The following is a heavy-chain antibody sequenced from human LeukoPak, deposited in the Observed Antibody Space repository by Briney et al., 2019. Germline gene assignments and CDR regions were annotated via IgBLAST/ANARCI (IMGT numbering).Heavy chain of an antibody. J-gene: IGHJ6*03. CDR1: GGTFSSYT. Sequence: ASVKVSCKASGGTFSSYTISWVRQAPGQGLEWMGGIIPIFGTANYAQKFQGRVTITTDESTSTAYMELSSLRSEDTAVYYCARARRDSSGYYYYYYYMDVWGKGTTVTVPS. CDR2: IIPIFGTA. D-gene: IGHD3-22*01. V-gene: IGHV1-69*05. CDR3: ARARRDSSGYYYYYYYMDV.